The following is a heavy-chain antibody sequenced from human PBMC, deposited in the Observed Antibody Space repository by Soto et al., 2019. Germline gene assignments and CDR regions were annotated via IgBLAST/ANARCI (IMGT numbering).Heavy chain of an antibody. J-gene: IGHJ4*02. CDR2: IKSKTDGGTT. Sequence: GGSLRLSCAASGFTFSNAWMSWVRQAPGKGLEWVGRIKSKTDGGTTDYAAPVKGRFTISRDDSKNTLYLQMNSLKTEDTAVYYCTTDYYDSSGPPARFDYWGQGTLVTVSS. D-gene: IGHD3-22*01. CDR1: GFTFSNAW. CDR3: TTDYYDSSGPPARFDY. V-gene: IGHV3-15*01.